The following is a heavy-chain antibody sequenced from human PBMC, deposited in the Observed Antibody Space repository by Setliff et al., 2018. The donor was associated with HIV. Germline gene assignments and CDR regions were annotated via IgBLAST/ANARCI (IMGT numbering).Heavy chain of an antibody. J-gene: IGHJ6*03. CDR3: ARGSSGYYYHYFYYMDV. D-gene: IGHD3-22*01. CDR2: ISAYNGNT. CDR1: GYTFTSYG. Sequence: ASVKVSCKASGYTFTSYGISWVRQAPGQGLEWMGWISAYNGNTNYAQKLQGRVTMTTDTSTSTAYMELRSLRSDDTAVYYCARGSSGYYYHYFYYMDVWGKGTTVTVSS. V-gene: IGHV1-18*01.